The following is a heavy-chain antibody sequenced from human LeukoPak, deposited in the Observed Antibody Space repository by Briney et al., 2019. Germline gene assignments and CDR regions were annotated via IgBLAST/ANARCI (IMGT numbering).Heavy chain of an antibody. CDR1: GGSFSGYY. D-gene: IGHD4-11*01. Sequence: SETLSLTCAVYGGSFSGYYWSWIRQPPGKGLEWIGRIYTSGSTNYNPSLKSRVTMSVDTSKNQFSLKLSSVTAADTAVYYCARDPVTSYMDVWGKGTTVTVSS. J-gene: IGHJ6*03. CDR2: IYTSGST. CDR3: ARDPVTSYMDV. V-gene: IGHV4-59*10.